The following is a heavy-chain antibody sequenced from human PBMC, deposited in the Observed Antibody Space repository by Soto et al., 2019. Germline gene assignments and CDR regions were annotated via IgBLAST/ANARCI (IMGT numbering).Heavy chain of an antibody. Sequence: EVQLLESGGGLVQPGGSLRLSCAASGFTFNNYAMSWVRQAPGKGLEWVSAISGSGDSTYYADSVKGRFTISRDNSKNTLYLQMNSLRAEDTAIYYCAKEAVVPAAMAGWVVRIHDYWGQGTLVTVSS. J-gene: IGHJ4*01. V-gene: IGHV3-23*01. CDR1: GFTFNNYA. D-gene: IGHD2-2*01. CDR2: ISGSGDST. CDR3: AKEAVVPAAMAGWVVRIHDY.